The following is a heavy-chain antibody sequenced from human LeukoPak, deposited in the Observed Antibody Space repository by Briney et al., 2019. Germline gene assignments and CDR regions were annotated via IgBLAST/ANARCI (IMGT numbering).Heavy chain of an antibody. CDR1: GFTFSSYA. D-gene: IGHD6-6*01. CDR3: AKDRGGIAARPGSDY. Sequence: GGSLRLYCAASGFTFSSYAMSWVRQAPGEGLEWVSAISGSCGSTYYADSVKGRFTISRDNSKNTLYLQMNSLRAEDTAVYYCAKDRGGIAARPGSDYWGQGTLVTVSS. V-gene: IGHV3-23*01. CDR2: ISGSCGST. J-gene: IGHJ4*02.